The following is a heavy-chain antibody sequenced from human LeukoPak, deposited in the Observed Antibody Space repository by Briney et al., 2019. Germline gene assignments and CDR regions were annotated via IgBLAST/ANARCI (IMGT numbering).Heavy chain of an antibody. Sequence: SETLSLTCTVSGGSISSGDYYWSWIRQPPGKGLEWIGYIYYSGSTYYNPSLKSRVTISVDTSKNQFSLKLSSVTAADTAVYYCARVPCAAFRDTAGELDYWGQGTLVTVSS. CDR3: ARVPCAAFRDTAGELDY. CDR2: IYYSGST. J-gene: IGHJ4*02. CDR1: GGSISSGDYY. V-gene: IGHV4-30-4*01. D-gene: IGHD3-16*01.